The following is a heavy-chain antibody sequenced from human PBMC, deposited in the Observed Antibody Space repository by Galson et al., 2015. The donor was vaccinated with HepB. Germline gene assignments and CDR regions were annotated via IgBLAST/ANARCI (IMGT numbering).Heavy chain of an antibody. Sequence: SVKVSCKASGYTFTSYGISWVRQAPGQGLEWMGWISAYNGNTNYAQKLQGRVTMTTDTSTSTAYMELRSLRSDDTAVYYCARDDCSGGSCYLPYWGQGTLVTVSS. CDR1: GYTFTSYG. D-gene: IGHD2-15*01. CDR2: ISAYNGNT. V-gene: IGHV1-18*01. J-gene: IGHJ4*02. CDR3: ARDDCSGGSCYLPY.